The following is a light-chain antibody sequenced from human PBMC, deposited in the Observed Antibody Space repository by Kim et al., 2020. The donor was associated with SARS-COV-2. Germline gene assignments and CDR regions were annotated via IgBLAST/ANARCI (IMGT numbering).Light chain of an antibody. V-gene: IGKV3D-15*01. Sequence: PGERATHSCRASQSVSSNLAWYQQEPGQAPRLLIYGASTRATGIPARFSGSGSGTEFTLTISSLQSEDFAVYYCQQYNNWPPNLTFGGGTKVDIK. CDR1: QSVSSN. J-gene: IGKJ4*01. CDR3: QQYNNWPPNLT. CDR2: GAS.